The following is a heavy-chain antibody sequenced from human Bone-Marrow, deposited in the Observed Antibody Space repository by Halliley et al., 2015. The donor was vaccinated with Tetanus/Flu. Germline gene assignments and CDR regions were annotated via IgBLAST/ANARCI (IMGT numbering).Heavy chain of an antibody. D-gene: IGHD4-4*01. J-gene: IGHJ5*02. CDR1: DGSISSYS. Sequence: TLSLTCTVSDGSISSYSWSWIRQPPGKGLEWIGYISDSGSTDYNPSLKSRVTLSVDTSKNQFSLKLSSVTAADTAVYYCASERGNDDSSIWFAPWGRGPLVPVSS. CDR2: ISDSGST. CDR3: ASERGNDDSSIWFAP. V-gene: IGHV4-59*01.